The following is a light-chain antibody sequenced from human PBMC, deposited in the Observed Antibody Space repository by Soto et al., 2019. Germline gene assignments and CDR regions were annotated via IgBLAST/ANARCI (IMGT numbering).Light chain of an antibody. Sequence: QSVLTQPASVSGSPGQSITISCTGTSSDVGGYNSVSWYQQHPGKAPKLMIYEVSNRPSGVSNRFSGSKSGNTASLTVSGLQAEDEADYYCSSFISSSTLYVFGTGTKLTVL. CDR3: SSFISSSTLYV. CDR1: SSDVGGYNS. V-gene: IGLV2-14*01. J-gene: IGLJ1*01. CDR2: EVS.